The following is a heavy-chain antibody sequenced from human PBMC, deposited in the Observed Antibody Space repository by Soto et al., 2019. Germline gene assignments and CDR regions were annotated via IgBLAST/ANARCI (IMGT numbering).Heavy chain of an antibody. V-gene: IGHV3-30*03. D-gene: IGHD2-8*02. CDR2: ISRDGGTK. Sequence: QVHLVESGGGVVQPGRSLRLSCAASGFTVSTYGMHWVRQAPGKGLEWVAVISRDGGTKFYADSVKGRFTISRDNSRNTLFLEMNRLRGDDMAVYYCTGEVASGDWGQGPLVTVSS. J-gene: IGHJ4*02. CDR3: TGEVASGD. CDR1: GFTVSTYG.